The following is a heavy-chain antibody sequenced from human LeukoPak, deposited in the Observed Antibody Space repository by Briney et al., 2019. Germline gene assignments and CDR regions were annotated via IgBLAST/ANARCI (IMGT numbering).Heavy chain of an antibody. J-gene: IGHJ4*02. CDR1: GGSFSGYY. V-gene: IGHV4-34*01. D-gene: IGHD3-10*01. Sequence: SETLSLTCAVYGGSFSGYYWSWIRQPPGKGLEWIGEINHSGSTNYNPSLKSRVTISVDTSKNQFSLKLSSVTAADTAVYYCAEFTPWVGFTMVRGNIDNWGQGTWDTVSS. CDR2: INHSGST. CDR3: AEFTPWVGFTMVRGNIDN.